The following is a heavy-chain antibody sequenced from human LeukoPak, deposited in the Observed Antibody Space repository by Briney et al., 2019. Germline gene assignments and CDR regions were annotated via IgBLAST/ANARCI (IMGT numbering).Heavy chain of an antibody. CDR2: IWYDGSNK. V-gene: IGHV3-33*01. CDR1: GFTFSSYG. CDR3: ARRRRYGGNSDAFDI. D-gene: IGHD4-23*01. J-gene: IGHJ3*02. Sequence: GRSLRLSCAASGFTFSSYGMHWVRQAPGKGLEWVAVIWYDGSNKYYADSVKGRFTISRDNSKNTLYLQMNSLRAEDTAVYYCARRRRYGGNSDAFDIWGQGTMVTVSS.